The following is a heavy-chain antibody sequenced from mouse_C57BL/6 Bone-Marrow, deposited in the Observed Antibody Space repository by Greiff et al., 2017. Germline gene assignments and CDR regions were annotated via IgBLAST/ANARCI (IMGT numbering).Heavy chain of an antibody. J-gene: IGHJ2*01. V-gene: IGHV1-7*01. D-gene: IGHD1-1*01. CDR3: ASKLGLRDYFDY. Sequence: VQLQQSGAELAKPGASVKLSCKASGYTFTSYWMHWVKQRPGQGLEWIGYINPSSGYTKYNQKFKDQATLTADKSSSTAYMQLSSLTYEDSAVYYCASKLGLRDYFDYWGQGTTLTVSS. CDR1: GYTFTSYW. CDR2: INPSSGYT.